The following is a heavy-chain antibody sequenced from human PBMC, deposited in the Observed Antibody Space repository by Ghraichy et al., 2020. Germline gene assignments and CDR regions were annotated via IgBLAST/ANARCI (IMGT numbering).Heavy chain of an antibody. V-gene: IGHV4-59*12. CDR3: ARFPYCGGDCYSQYNWFDP. D-gene: IGHD2-21*02. J-gene: IGHJ5*02. CDR2: IYYSGST. Sequence: SETLSLTCTVSGGSISSYYWSWIRQPPGKGLEWIGYIYYSGSTYYNPSLKSRVTISVDTSKNQFSLKLSSVTAADTAVYYCARFPYCGGDCYSQYNWFDPWGQGTLVTVSS. CDR1: GGSISSYY.